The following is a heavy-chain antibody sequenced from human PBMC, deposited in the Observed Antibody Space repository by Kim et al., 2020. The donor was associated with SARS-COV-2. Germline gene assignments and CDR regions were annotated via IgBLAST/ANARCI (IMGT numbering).Heavy chain of an antibody. D-gene: IGHD5-12*01. V-gene: IGHV3-33*01. J-gene: IGHJ5*02. Sequence: GGSLRLSCAASGFTFSSYGMHWVRQAPGKGLEWVAVIWYDGSNKYYADSVKGRFTISRDNSKNTLYLQMNSLRAEDTAVYYCAREGLRGYDWSSAFDPWGQGTLVTVSS. CDR3: AREGLRGYDWSSAFDP. CDR1: GFTFSSYG. CDR2: IWYDGSNK.